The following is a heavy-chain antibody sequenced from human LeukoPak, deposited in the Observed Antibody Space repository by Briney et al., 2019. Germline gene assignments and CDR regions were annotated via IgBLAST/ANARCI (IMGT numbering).Heavy chain of an antibody. CDR3: ARGDKFSGDY. Sequence: GGSLRLSCAASGFTFSTYWMSWVRQAPGKGLEWGANINQDGGEKYYVDSVKGRFTISRDNAKNSLYLQMNSLRAEDTAVYYCARGDKFSGDYWGQGTLVTVSS. D-gene: IGHD2-15*01. CDR2: INQDGGEK. J-gene: IGHJ4*02. CDR1: GFTFSTYW. V-gene: IGHV3-7*04.